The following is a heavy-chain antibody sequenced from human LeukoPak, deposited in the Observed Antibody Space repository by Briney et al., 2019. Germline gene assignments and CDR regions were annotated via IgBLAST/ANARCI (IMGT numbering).Heavy chain of an antibody. J-gene: IGHJ6*02. CDR3: ARLCDYYGMDV. CDR1: GGTFSSYA. CDR2: INPILGIA. Sequence: SVKVSCKASGGTFSSYAISWVRQAPGQGLEWMGRINPILGIANYAQKFQGRVTITADKSTSTAYMELSSLRSEDTAVYYCARLCDYYGMDVWGQGTTVTVSS. V-gene: IGHV1-69*04.